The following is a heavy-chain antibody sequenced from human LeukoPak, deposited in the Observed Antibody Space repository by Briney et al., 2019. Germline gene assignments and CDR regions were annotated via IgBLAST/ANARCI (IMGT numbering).Heavy chain of an antibody. CDR3: ATQSGSYLYYYYYYYMDV. CDR2: IYYSGST. D-gene: IGHD1-26*01. J-gene: IGHJ6*03. CDR1: GGSISSSSYY. Sequence: SETLSLTCTVSGGSISSSSYYWGWIRQPPGKGLEWIGSIYYSGSTYYNPSLKSRVTISVDTSKNQFSLKLSSVTAADTAVYYCATQSGSYLYYYYYYYMDVWGKGTTVTISS. V-gene: IGHV4-39*01.